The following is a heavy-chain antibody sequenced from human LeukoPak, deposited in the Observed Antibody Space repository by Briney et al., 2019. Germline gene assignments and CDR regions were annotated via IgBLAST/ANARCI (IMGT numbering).Heavy chain of an antibody. CDR2: IYYSGST. Sequence: SEALSLTCTVSGGSISSYYWSWIRQPPGKGLEWIGYIYYSGSTNYNPSLKSRVTISVDTSKNQFSLKLSSVTAADTAVYYCARDRVVRGVMIDYYYYGMDVWAKGPRSPSP. CDR1: GGSISSYY. CDR3: ARDRVVRGVMIDYYYYGMDV. J-gene: IGHJ6*02. V-gene: IGHV4-59*01. D-gene: IGHD3-10*01.